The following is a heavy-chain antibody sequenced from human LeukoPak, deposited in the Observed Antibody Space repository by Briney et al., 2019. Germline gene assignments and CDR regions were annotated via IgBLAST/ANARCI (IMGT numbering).Heavy chain of an antibody. D-gene: IGHD3-10*01. CDR1: GGSFSGYY. Sequence: PSETLSLTCAVYGGSFSGYYWSWIRQPPGKGLEWIGEINHSGSTNYNPSLKSRVTISVDTSKNQFSLKLSSVTAADTAVYYCARGFPNMVRGVILSNWFDPRGQGTLVTVSS. V-gene: IGHV4-34*01. J-gene: IGHJ5*02. CDR2: INHSGST. CDR3: ARGFPNMVRGVILSNWFDP.